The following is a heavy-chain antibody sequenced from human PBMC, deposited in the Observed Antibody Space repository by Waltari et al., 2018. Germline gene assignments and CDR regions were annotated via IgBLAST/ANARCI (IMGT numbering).Heavy chain of an antibody. CDR2: IYYSGST. Sequence: QLQLQESGPGLVKPSETLSLTCTVSGGSISSSSYYWGWIRQPPGKGLEWIGSIYYSGSTYYNPSLKSRVTISVDTSKNQFSLKLSSVTAADTAVYYCARDRSVKGWWLEDYWGQGTLVTVSS. CDR1: GGSISSSSYY. CDR3: ARDRSVKGWWLEDY. J-gene: IGHJ4*02. V-gene: IGHV4-39*07. D-gene: IGHD2-15*01.